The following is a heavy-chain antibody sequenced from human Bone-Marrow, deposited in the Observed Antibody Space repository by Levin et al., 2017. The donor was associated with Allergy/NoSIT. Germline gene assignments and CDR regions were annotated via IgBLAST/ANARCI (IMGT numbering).Heavy chain of an antibody. D-gene: IGHD1/OR15-1a*01. CDR1: GFNFDDYA. J-gene: IGHJ4*02. CDR2: IYWHTAIF. CDR3: TRGNRRGWNTGSFDL. Sequence: QPGGSLRLSCVASGFNFDDYAMHWVRQAPGKGLEWVSGIYWHTAIFAYADSMKGRFTISRDNAKNSLFLEIDSLRGEDTAFYFCTRGNRRGWNTGSFDLWGQGTLVTVSS. V-gene: IGHV3-9*01.